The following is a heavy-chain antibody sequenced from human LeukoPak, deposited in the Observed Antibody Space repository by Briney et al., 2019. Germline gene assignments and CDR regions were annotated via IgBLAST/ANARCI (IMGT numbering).Heavy chain of an antibody. D-gene: IGHD6-25*01. V-gene: IGHV3-74*01. CDR1: GFTFSSYW. CDR3: AGDDPKQRPDKGDY. J-gene: IGHJ4*02. Sequence: PGGSLRLSCAASGFTFSSYWMHWVRQAPGKGLVWVSRINSDGSSTSYADSVKGRFTISRGNAKNTLYLQMNSLRAEDTAVCYCAGDDPKQRPDKGDYWGQGTLVTVSS. CDR2: INSDGSST.